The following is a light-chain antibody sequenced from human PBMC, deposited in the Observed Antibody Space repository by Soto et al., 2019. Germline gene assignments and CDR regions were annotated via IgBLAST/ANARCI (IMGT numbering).Light chain of an antibody. CDR1: SSDVGGYNY. Sequence: QSVLTRPASVSGSPGQSITISCTGTSSDVGGYNYVSWYQQHPGKAPKLMIYEVSNRPSGVSNRFSGSKSGNTASLTISGLQAEDEADYYCSSYTSSSRVFGTGTKVTVL. CDR2: EVS. CDR3: SSYTSSSRV. V-gene: IGLV2-14*01. J-gene: IGLJ1*01.